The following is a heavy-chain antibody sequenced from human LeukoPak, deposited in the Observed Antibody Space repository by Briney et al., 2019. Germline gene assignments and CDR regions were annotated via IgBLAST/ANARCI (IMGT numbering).Heavy chain of an antibody. Sequence: GGSLRLSCAASGFTFSDYYMSWIRQAPGKGLEWLSYISSSISYTNYADSVKGRFTISRDNSKNRLYLQMNSLRAEDTAVYYCAKRPRGNYLDPFDYWGQGTLVTVSS. J-gene: IGHJ4*02. D-gene: IGHD3-10*01. CDR2: ISSSISYT. V-gene: IGHV3-11*03. CDR1: GFTFSDYY. CDR3: AKRPRGNYLDPFDY.